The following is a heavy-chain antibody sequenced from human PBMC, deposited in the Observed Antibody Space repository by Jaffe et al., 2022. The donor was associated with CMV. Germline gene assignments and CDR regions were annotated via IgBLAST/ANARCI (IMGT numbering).Heavy chain of an antibody. Sequence: EVQLLESGGGLVQPGGSLRLSCAASGFTFSSYAMSWVRQAPGKGLEWVSAISGSGGSTYYADSVKGRFTISRDNSKNTLYLQMNSLRAEDTAVYYCAKSWSEWLLAIRAYNWFDPWGQGTLVTVSS. CDR1: GFTFSSYA. CDR3: AKSWSEWLLAIRAYNWFDP. V-gene: IGHV3-23*01. CDR2: ISGSGGST. J-gene: IGHJ5*02. D-gene: IGHD3-3*01.